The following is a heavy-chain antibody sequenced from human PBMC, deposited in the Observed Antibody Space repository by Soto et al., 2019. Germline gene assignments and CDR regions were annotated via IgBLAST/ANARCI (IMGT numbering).Heavy chain of an antibody. CDR3: ARAFEANDY. J-gene: IGHJ4*02. V-gene: IGHV4-59*01. CDR2: IYYSGST. D-gene: IGHD3-3*02. CDR1: VGSISSYY. Sequence: SETLSLTCTVSVGSISSYYWSWIRQPPGKGLEWIGYIYYSGSTNYNPSLKSRVTISVDTSKNQFSLKLSSVTAADTAVYYCARAFEANDYWGQGTLVTVSS.